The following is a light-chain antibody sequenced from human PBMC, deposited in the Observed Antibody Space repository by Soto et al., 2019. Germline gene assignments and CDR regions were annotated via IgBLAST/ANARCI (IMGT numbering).Light chain of an antibody. Sequence: DIQMTQSPSSLSASVGDRVTITCRASQSISTYLNWYQHKPGKAPKLLMHAASSLARGVPSRFSGSGSGTDFTLTISSLQPEDFATYYCQQSYRTPRTFGQGTKVDIK. CDR2: AAS. V-gene: IGKV1-39*01. CDR3: QQSYRTPRT. CDR1: QSISTY. J-gene: IGKJ1*01.